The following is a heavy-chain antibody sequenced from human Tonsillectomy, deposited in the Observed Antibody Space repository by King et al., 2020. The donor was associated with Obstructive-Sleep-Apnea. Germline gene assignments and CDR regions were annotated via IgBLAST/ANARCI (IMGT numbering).Heavy chain of an antibody. D-gene: IGHD5-18*01. CDR2: IEWDDGK. Sequence: VTLKESGPALVKPTQTLTLTCTFSVFSLSTSGMCVSWIRQPPGKALEWVALIEWDDGKYYSTSLKTRLTISKDTSKNQVVLTMTNMDPVDTATYYCARIVGSGYSYGYRYYGMDVWGQGTTVTVSS. CDR1: VFSLSTSGMC. V-gene: IGHV2-70*01. CDR3: ARIVGSGYSYGYRYYGMDV. J-gene: IGHJ6*02.